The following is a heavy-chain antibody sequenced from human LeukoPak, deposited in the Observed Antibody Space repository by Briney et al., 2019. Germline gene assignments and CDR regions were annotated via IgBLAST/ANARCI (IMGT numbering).Heavy chain of an antibody. CDR1: GFTFSSYS. CDR3: ANVLDGLVTGYYFDY. V-gene: IGHV3-21*04. J-gene: IGHJ4*02. Sequence: AGGSLRLSCAASGFTFSSYSMNWVRQAPGKGLEWASSISSSSSYIYYADSVKGRFTISRDNAKNSLYLQMNSLRAEDTAVYYCANVLDGLVTGYYFDYWGQGTLVTVSS. D-gene: IGHD2-21*02. CDR2: ISSSSSYI.